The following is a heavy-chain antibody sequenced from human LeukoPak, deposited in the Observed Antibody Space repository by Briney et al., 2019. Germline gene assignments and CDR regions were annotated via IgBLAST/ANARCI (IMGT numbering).Heavy chain of an antibody. D-gene: IGHD3-22*01. CDR3: ASPDSSGYSFDY. Sequence: GGSLRLSCAASGFTFSSYAMHWVRQAPGKGLEWVAVISYDGSNKYYADSVKGRFTISRDNSKNTLYLQMNSLRAEDTAVYYCASPDSSGYSFDYWGQGTLVTVSS. CDR2: ISYDGSNK. J-gene: IGHJ4*02. CDR1: GFTFSSYA. V-gene: IGHV3-30-3*01.